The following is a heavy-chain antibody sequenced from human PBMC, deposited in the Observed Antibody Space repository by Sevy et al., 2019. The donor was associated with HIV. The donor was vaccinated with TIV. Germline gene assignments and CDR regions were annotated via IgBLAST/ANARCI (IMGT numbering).Heavy chain of an antibody. J-gene: IGHJ6*02. D-gene: IGHD5-12*01. CDR1: GFTFSSYW. CDR3: ARDHLSAAPLGWLRLGYYYYYGMDV. V-gene: IGHV3-74*01. CDR2: INSDGSIT. Sequence: GGSLRLSCAASGFTFSSYWMHWVRQAPGKGLVWVSRINSDGSITSYADSVKGRFTISRDNAKNTLYLQMNSLRAEDTAVYYCARDHLSAAPLGWLRLGYYYYYGMDVWGQGTTVTVSS.